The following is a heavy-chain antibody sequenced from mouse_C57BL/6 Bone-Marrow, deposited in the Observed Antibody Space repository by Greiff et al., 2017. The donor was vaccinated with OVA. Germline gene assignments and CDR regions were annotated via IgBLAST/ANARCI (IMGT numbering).Heavy chain of an antibody. CDR1: GFSFNTYA. D-gene: IGHD2-1*01. CDR2: IRSKSNNYAT. Sequence: EVKLEESGGGLVQPKGSLKLSCAASGFSFNTYAMNWVRQAPGKGLEWVARIRSKSNNYATYYADSVKDRFTISRDDSESMLYLQMNNLKTEDTAMYYCVRGDLLWSYAMDYWGQGTSVTVSS. V-gene: IGHV10-1*01. J-gene: IGHJ4*01. CDR3: VRGDLLWSYAMDY.